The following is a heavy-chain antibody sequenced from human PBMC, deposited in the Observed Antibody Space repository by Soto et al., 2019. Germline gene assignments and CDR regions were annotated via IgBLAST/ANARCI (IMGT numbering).Heavy chain of an antibody. CDR1: GFSFGSYS. D-gene: IGHD2-2*01. J-gene: IGHJ6*02. CDR3: ARLGYCSSATCKYYFYYYGMDV. Sequence: GSLRLSCEASGFSFGSYSMNWVRQAPGKGLEWVSFISGRGTTTYYADSVKGRFTVSRDNAKNSLSLEVNSLRDEDTAVYYCARLGYCSSATCKYYFYYYGMDVWGQGTTVTV. CDR2: ISGRGTTT. V-gene: IGHV3-48*02.